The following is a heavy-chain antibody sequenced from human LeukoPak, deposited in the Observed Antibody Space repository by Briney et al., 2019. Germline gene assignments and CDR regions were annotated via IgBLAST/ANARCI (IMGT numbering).Heavy chain of an antibody. Sequence: SETLSLTCAVYVGSFSGYYWRWIRQPPGKGLEWIGEINHRGSTNYNPSLKIRVTISVDTSKNQFSLKLSSVTAADTAVYYCAGRTKYYYYYYMDVWGKGTTVTVSS. CDR3: AGRTKYYYYYYMDV. J-gene: IGHJ6*03. CDR2: INHRGST. D-gene: IGHD2-2*01. CDR1: VGSFSGYY. V-gene: IGHV4-34*01.